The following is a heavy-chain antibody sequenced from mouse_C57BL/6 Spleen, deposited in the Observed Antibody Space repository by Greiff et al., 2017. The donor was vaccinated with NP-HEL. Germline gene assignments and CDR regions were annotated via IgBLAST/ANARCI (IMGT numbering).Heavy chain of an antibody. J-gene: IGHJ3*01. CDR1: GYTFTSYW. CDR2: IHPNSGST. Sequence: QVQLQQSGAELVKPGASVKLSCKASGYTFTSYWMHWVKQRPGQGLEWIGMIHPNSGSTNYNEKFKSKATLTVDKSSSTAYMQLSSLTSEDSAVYYCARGRLIDGPLAYWGQGTLVTVSA. D-gene: IGHD2-3*01. CDR3: ARGRLIDGPLAY. V-gene: IGHV1-64*01.